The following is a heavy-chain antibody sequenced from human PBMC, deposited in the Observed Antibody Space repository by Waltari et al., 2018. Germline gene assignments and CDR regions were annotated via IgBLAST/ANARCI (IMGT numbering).Heavy chain of an antibody. CDR1: GGSFSGYY. V-gene: IGHV4-34*01. CDR2: INHSGST. J-gene: IGHJ3*02. Sequence: QVQLQQWGAGLLKPSETLSLTCAVYGGSFSGYYWSWIRQPPGKGLEWIGEINHSGSTNYNPSLKSRVTISVDTSKNQFSLKLSSVTAADTAVYYCARGRVAKAFDIWGQGTMVTVSS. D-gene: IGHD2-15*01. CDR3: ARGRVAKAFDI.